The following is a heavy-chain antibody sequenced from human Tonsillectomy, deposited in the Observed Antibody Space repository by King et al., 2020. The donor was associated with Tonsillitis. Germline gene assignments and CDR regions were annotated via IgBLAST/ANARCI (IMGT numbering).Heavy chain of an antibody. CDR3: ARDLGPYTYYDY. V-gene: IGHV3-48*02. D-gene: IGHD2-21*01. CDR1: GFTFSTYS. CDR2: ISRSGSSK. J-gene: IGHJ4*02. Sequence: VQLVESGGGLVQPGGSLRLSCAASGFTFSTYSMNWVRQAPGKGLEWVSFISRSGSSKYYADSVKGRFTISRDNAKNSLYLQMNSLRDEDTAVYYCARDLGPYTYYDYWGQGTLVTVSS.